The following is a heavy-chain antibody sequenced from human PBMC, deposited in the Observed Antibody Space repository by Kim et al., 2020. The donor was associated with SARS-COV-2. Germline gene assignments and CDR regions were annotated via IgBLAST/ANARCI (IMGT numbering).Heavy chain of an antibody. V-gene: IGHV3-53*01. CDR3: TRDHDFYGSGTYGWFGP. Sequence: GGSLRLSCAASGLTVSDSFMSWVRQAPGKGLEWVSVIYSRGTTHYADSVKGRFSISRDNSKNTLYLEMNSLRADDTAVYYCTRDHDFYGSGTYGWFGPWGQGTPVIVSS. J-gene: IGHJ5*02. D-gene: IGHD3-10*01. CDR1: GLTVSDSF. CDR2: IYSRGTT.